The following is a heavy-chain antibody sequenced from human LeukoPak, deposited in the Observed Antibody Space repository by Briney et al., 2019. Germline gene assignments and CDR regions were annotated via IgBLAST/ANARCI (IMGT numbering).Heavy chain of an antibody. CDR2: IWYDGSNK. Sequence: GGSLRLSCAASGFTFSSYGMHWVRQAPGKGLEWVAVIWYDGSNKYYADSVKGRFTISRDNSKNTLYLQMNSLRAEDTAVHYCAGGEVVVNTFDAFDIWGQGTMVTVSS. CDR1: GFTFSSYG. J-gene: IGHJ3*02. D-gene: IGHD3-22*01. V-gene: IGHV3-33*01. CDR3: AGGEVVVNTFDAFDI.